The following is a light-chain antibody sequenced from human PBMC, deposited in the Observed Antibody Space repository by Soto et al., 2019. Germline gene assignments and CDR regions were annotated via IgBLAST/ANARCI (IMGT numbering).Light chain of an antibody. Sequence: DIQMTQSPSSLSASVGDRVNITCRASQTVSSYLNWYQQKPGTVPKLLIYATSNLQSGVPSRFSGRGFGTDFTLTISSLQPEDFVTYYCQQSFTTPSFGQGTRLEIK. J-gene: IGKJ5*01. CDR2: ATS. CDR1: QTVSSY. V-gene: IGKV1-39*01. CDR3: QQSFTTPS.